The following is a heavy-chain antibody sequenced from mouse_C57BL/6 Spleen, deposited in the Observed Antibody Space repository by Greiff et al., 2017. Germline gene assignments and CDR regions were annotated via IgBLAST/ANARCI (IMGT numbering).Heavy chain of an antibody. J-gene: IGHJ2*01. CDR1: GFTFSDAW. CDR2: IRNKANNHAT. V-gene: IGHV6-6*01. CDR3: TRQEARGYFDY. Sequence: EVKLQESGGGLVQPGGSMKLSCAASGFTFSDAWMDWVRQSPEKGLEWVAEIRNKANNHATYYAESVKGRFTISRDDSKSSVYLQMNSLRAEDTGIYYCTRQEARGYFDYWGQGTTLTVSS.